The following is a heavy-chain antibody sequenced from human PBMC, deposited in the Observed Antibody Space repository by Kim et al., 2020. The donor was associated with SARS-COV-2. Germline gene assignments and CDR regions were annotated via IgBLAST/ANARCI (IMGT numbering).Heavy chain of an antibody. CDR2: IHTDASGT. D-gene: IGHD4-17*01. V-gene: IGHV3-74*01. CDR1: GFTFRNCR. Sequence: GGSLRLSCAASGFTFRNCRINWVRQAPGKGLVWVSGIHTDASGTTYADSVKGRFTISRDNADNTRYLQMNRLGAEDTAVYYCVREPVNTFRFSQSFYGMDVWGQGTTVTVSS. CDR3: VREPVNTFRFSQSFYGMDV. J-gene: IGHJ6*02.